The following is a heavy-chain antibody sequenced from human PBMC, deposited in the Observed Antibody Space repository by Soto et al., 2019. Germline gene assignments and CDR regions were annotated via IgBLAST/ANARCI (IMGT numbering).Heavy chain of an antibody. V-gene: IGHV4-39*01. J-gene: IGHJ4*02. CDR2: VYYRGRS. CDR1: GGCVTNSSYY. Sequence: XETLSLRCTVSGGCVTNSSYYWGWIRESPGKGLEWIGSVYYRGRSYSKSSVKSRVTISVDTSKNRFSLSLNSVTASDTAVYFCVSQRTTVPTQAYFDYWGPGALVTAPQ. D-gene: IGHD4-17*01. CDR3: VSQRTTVPTQAYFDY.